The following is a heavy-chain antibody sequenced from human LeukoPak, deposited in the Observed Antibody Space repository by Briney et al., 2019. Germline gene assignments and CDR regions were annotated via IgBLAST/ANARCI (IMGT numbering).Heavy chain of an antibody. J-gene: IGHJ4*02. CDR3: ARWGGSTWYFDY. Sequence: SETLSLTCTVSGGSIMTYYLSWIRQPPGKGMEWIGDISYTGSASYNPSLKSRVTISLDTSKNQFSLRLNSVTAAGTAVYYCARWGGSTWYFDYWGQGTLVTVSS. CDR2: ISYTGSA. D-gene: IGHD1-26*01. V-gene: IGHV4-59*08. CDR1: GGSIMTYY.